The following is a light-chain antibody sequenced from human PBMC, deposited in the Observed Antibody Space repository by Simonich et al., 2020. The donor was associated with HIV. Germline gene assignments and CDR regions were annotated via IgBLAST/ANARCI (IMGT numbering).Light chain of an antibody. V-gene: IGKV1-5*03. CDR1: QSISNW. CDR2: KAS. Sequence: DIQMTQSPSTLSASVGDRVTITCRANQSISNWLAWYQQKPGKAPKLLIYKASSLESGVPSRFSGRGSGTQFTLTISSLQPDDFATYYCQQYNSYSWTFGQGTKVEIK. CDR3: QQYNSYSWT. J-gene: IGKJ1*01.